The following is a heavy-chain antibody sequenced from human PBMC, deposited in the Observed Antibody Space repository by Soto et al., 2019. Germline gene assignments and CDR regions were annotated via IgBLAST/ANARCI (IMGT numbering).Heavy chain of an antibody. J-gene: IGHJ4*02. CDR3: AQSTWNTGALYYFGY. D-gene: IGHD1-1*01. CDR1: GFTFSAYS. CDR2: ISGLGGST. V-gene: IGHV3-23*01. Sequence: EVQLLESGGGLIQPGGSLRLSCAVSGFTFSAYSMSWVRQAPGKGLEWVSGISGLGGSTSYADSVKGRFTISRDNSKNTLYLQVSCLRAEDTAVYYCAQSTWNTGALYYFGYWGQGTLLSVSS.